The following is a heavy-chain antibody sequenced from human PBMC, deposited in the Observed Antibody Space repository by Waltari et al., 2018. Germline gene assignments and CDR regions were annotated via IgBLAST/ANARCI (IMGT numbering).Heavy chain of an antibody. CDR2: IWDDGSNK. CDR3: ARERDRVAPPYGLDV. J-gene: IGHJ6*02. V-gene: IGHV3-33*01. D-gene: IGHD5-12*01. CDR1: GFNFSTYG. Sequence: QVQLVESGGGVVQPGRALRLSCAASGFNFSTYGMHWVRQAPGQGLEWGAVIWDDGSNKDYADSVKGRFTISRDNSKNTLYVQMNGLRAEDTGVYYCARERDRVAPPYGLDVWGQGTTVTVSS.